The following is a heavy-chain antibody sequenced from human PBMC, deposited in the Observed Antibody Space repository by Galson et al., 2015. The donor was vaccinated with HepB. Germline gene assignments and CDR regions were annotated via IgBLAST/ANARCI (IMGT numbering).Heavy chain of an antibody. Sequence: SVKVSCKASGGTFSSYAISWVRQAPGQGLEWMGGIIPIFGTANYAQKFQGRVTITADESTSTAYMELSSLRSEDTAVYYCASLYYYGSGIVPNFDYWGQGTLVTVSS. CDR1: GGTFSSYA. D-gene: IGHD3-10*01. CDR2: IIPIFGTA. CDR3: ASLYYYGSGIVPNFDY. V-gene: IGHV1-69*13. J-gene: IGHJ4*02.